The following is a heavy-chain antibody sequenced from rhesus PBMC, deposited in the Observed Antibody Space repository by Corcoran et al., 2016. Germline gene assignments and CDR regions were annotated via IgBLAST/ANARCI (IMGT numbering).Heavy chain of an antibody. CDR2: IYGSGRSN. Sequence: QVQLQESGPGLVKPSETLSLTCAVSGGSISGYYYWSWLRQPPGKGLEWIGRIYGSGRSNYLNPSLKGGVTRAVETSKNQFSLKLSSVTAADTAGYYCASAPLKGTVYNGFDVWGPGVLVTVSS. D-gene: IGHD5-24*01. V-gene: IGHV4S14*01. CDR3: ASAPLKGTVYNGFDV. J-gene: IGHJ5-1*01. CDR1: GGSISGYYY.